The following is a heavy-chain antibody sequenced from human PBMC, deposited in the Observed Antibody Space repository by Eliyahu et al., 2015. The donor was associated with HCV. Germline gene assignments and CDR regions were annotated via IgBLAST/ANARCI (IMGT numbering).Heavy chain of an antibody. Sequence: QVQLVQSGAEVKKPGASVXLSXXASGYTFTXXHMXWVRQAPGQGLEWVASIDPKGGGTYYAQRFQGRVTVTSDTSTSTVYMELSNLRPEDTATYFCARRPADTICYDYWGQGTLVTVSS. CDR2: IDPKGGGT. J-gene: IGHJ4*02. CDR3: ARRPADTICYDY. CDR1: GYTFTXXH. V-gene: IGHV1-46*01. D-gene: IGHD3-9*01.